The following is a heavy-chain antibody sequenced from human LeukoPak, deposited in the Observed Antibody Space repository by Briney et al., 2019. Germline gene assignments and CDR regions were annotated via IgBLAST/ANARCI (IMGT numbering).Heavy chain of an antibody. CDR1: GFTFSSYS. D-gene: IGHD2-15*01. Sequence: GGSLRLSCAASGFTFSSYSMNWVRQAPGKGLEWVSSISSSSSYIYYADSVKGRFTISRDNAKNSLYLQMNSLRAEDTAVYYCARGWPSYCSGGSCRSYYFDYWGQGTLVTVSS. V-gene: IGHV3-21*01. CDR3: ARGWPSYCSGGSCRSYYFDY. J-gene: IGHJ4*02. CDR2: ISSSSSYI.